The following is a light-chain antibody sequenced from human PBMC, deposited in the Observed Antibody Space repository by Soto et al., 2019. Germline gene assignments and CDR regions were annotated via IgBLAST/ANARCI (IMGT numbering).Light chain of an antibody. Sequence: DIQMTPSPSVLSASVGDRVTITCRASQGVSGWLAWYQQKPGTAPKLLIYDASALPRGVPPRFSGSGSGTEFTLTISSLQPDDFATYFCQQYETYSATFGQGTKVDI. V-gene: IGKV1-5*01. CDR3: QQYETYSAT. CDR2: DAS. CDR1: QGVSGW. J-gene: IGKJ1*01.